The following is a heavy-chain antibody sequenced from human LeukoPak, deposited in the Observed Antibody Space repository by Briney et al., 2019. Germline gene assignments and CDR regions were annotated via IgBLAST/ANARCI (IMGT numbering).Heavy chain of an antibody. CDR2: IYTSGSS. D-gene: IGHD2-2*01. V-gene: IGHV4-4*07. J-gene: IGHJ5*02. CDR1: VRSISSCY. Sequence: PSDTLSLTCTVCVRSISSCYWSWIRQPARKGLEWIGRIYTSGSSNYNPSLKSRVTMSVDTSKNQFSLKLSSVTAAETAVYYCARAGLVLGYCSSTSCYAWFDHWGQGTLVTVSS. CDR3: ARAGLVLGYCSSTSCYAWFDH.